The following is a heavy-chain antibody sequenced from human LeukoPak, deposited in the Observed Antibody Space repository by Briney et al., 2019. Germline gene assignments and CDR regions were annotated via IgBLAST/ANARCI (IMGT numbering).Heavy chain of an antibody. V-gene: IGHV1-46*01. Sequence: ASVKVSCKASGYTSTTYYMHWVRQAPGQGLEWMGIINPSAGSTSYAQKFQGRVTMTRDTSTSTVYMELSSLRSEDTAVYYCARGSSIYCSSTSCYAEGDYWGQGTLVTVAS. D-gene: IGHD2-2*01. J-gene: IGHJ4*02. CDR2: INPSAGST. CDR3: ARGSSIYCSSTSCYAEGDY. CDR1: GYTSTTYY.